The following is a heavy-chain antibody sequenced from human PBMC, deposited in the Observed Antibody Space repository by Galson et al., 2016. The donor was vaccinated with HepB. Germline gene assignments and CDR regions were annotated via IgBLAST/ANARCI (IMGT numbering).Heavy chain of an antibody. Sequence: SLRLSCAASGFRFSSNGFTLSNFALHWVRQAPGKGLEWVSSISSSSSKTYYADSVKGRFTISRDNAKNSLYLQMNSLKAEDTAVYYCARDGVPLLWVGDGMDVWGQGTTVTVSS. J-gene: IGHJ6*02. CDR2: ISSSSSKT. CDR1: GFRFSSNGFTLSNFA. CDR3: ARDGVPLLWVGDGMDV. D-gene: IGHD3-10*01. V-gene: IGHV3-21*01.